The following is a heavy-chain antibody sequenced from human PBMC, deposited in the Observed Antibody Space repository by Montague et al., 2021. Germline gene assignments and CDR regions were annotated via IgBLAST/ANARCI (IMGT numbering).Heavy chain of an antibody. Sequence: SETLSLTCAVYGGSLSGYIWNWIRQPPGRDLEWIGQISHTGSTNYNPSLKSRVTMSVDTSENHVSLRLSSVTAADTAVYYCTRAEVAVTGIDYWGQGALVTVSS. V-gene: IGHV4-34*01. CDR2: ISHTGST. D-gene: IGHD2-21*02. CDR1: GGSLSGYI. CDR3: TRAEVAVTGIDY. J-gene: IGHJ4*02.